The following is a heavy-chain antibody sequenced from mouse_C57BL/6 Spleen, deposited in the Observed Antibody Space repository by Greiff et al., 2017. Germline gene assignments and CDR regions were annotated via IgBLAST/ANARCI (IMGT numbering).Heavy chain of an antibody. CDR2: IDPSDSYT. Sequence: QVHVKQSGAELVRPGTSVKLSCKASGYTFTSYWMHWVKQRPGQGLEWIGVIDPSDSYTNYNQKFKGKATLTVDTSSSTAYMQLSSLTSEDSAVYYCAGYGSSHWYFDVWGTGTTVTVSS. J-gene: IGHJ1*03. D-gene: IGHD1-1*01. V-gene: IGHV1-59*01. CDR3: AGYGSSHWYFDV. CDR1: GYTFTSYW.